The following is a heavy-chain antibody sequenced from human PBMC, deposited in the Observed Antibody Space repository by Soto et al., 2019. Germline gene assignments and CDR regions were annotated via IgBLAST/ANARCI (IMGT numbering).Heavy chain of an antibody. CDR1: GDSISSNNNY. J-gene: IGHJ3*02. CDR2: ISYSGTT. Sequence: SETLSLTCTVSGDSISSNNNYWSWIRQPPGEGLEWIGFISYSGTTSYSPSLKSRVAISLDTSKNQFSLSLSSVTAADTAVYYCARTNYYDSSGYSNDAFDIWGQGTMVTVSS. D-gene: IGHD3-22*01. CDR3: ARTNYYDSSGYSNDAFDI. V-gene: IGHV4-30-4*01.